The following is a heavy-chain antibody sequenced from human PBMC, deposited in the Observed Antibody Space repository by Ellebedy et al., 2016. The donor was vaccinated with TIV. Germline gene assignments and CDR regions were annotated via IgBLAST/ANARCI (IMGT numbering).Heavy chain of an antibody. CDR3: ARIAAAGKTYELDV. D-gene: IGHD2-21*01. Sequence: PGGSLRLPCTGSGFSFSTHGMHWVRQPPGKGLEWVALIWSDGSIENYEDSVKGRFTISRDNSRNTLYLQMDGLTAEDTAIYYCARIAAAGKTYELDVWGQGTTVIVSS. CDR1: GFSFSTHG. V-gene: IGHV3-33*01. CDR2: IWSDGSIE. J-gene: IGHJ6*02.